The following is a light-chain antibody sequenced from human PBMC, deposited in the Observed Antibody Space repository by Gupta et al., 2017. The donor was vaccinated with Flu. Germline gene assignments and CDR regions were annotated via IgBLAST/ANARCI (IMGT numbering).Light chain of an antibody. CDR1: SSNIVASYG. J-gene: IGLJ3*02. CDR2: DNS. Sequence: QSVLTQPPSVSGAPAQRFSISCSGSSSNIVASYGVHWYQQLPGTVPKLLIYDNSNRPSGVPDRFSGSRSATSASLAITGLRAEDEADYYCQSFDSSLVGWVFGVGTKLTVL. CDR3: QSFDSSLVGWV. V-gene: IGLV1-40*01.